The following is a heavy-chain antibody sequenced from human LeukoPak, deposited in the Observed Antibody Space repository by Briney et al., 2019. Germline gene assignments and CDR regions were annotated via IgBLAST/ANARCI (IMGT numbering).Heavy chain of an antibody. CDR3: ARHSYSSSWLEYFQH. V-gene: IGHV4-39*01. D-gene: IGHD6-13*01. Sequence: PSETLSLTCTVSGGSISSSSYYWGWIRQPPGKGLEWIGSIYYSGSTYYNPSLKSRVTISVDTSKNQFSLKLSSVPAADTAVYYCARHSYSSSWLEYFQHWGQGTLVTVSS. J-gene: IGHJ1*01. CDR1: GGSISSSSYY. CDR2: IYYSGST.